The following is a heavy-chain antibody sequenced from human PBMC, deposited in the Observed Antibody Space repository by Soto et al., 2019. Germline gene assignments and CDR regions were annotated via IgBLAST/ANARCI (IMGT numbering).Heavy chain of an antibody. D-gene: IGHD2-8*02. CDR3: ARTPIGYCSGGTCSNWFDP. Sequence: PSETLSPTSLCTGCAISDRYWSWTREPPGSGLEWGGYIYSSGSTYVRPSLKSRVSMSVDPSKNQVSLRLTSVTATDTAVYYCARTPIGYCSGGTCSNWFDPWGQGTLVTVSS. J-gene: IGHJ5*02. CDR2: IYSSGST. V-gene: IGHV4-59*08. CDR1: GCAISDRY.